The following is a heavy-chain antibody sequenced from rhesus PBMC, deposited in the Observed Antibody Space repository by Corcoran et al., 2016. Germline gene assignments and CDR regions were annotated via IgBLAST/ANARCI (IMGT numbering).Heavy chain of an antibody. CDR2: ISGSGGST. CDR3: ARERGGIDY. D-gene: IGHD3-34*01. CDR1: GGSISSHY. Sequence: QLQLQGSGPGLVQPSETLSLTCAVSGGSISSHYWSWIRHPPGKGLEWIGRISGSGGSTDYNPSLKSRVTISTDTSKNQFSLKLSSVPAPDTAVYYCARERGGIDYWGQGVLVTVSS. V-gene: IGHV4-173*01. J-gene: IGHJ4*01.